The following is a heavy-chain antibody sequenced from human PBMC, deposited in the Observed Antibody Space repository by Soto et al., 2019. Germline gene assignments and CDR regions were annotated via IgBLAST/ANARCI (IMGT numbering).Heavy chain of an antibody. J-gene: IGHJ3*02. CDR2: ISASSSSI. CDR1: GFNFITFS. D-gene: IGHD1-20*01. CDR3: VRDSYNRDAFDI. Sequence: DVQLVESGGGLVKPGGSLRLSCAASGFNFITFSMNWVRQAPGKGLEWVPSISASSSSIYYAESVKGRFTVSRDNAKNSLYLQMNSLTAEDTALYYCVRDSYNRDAFDIWGQGTTFTVSS. V-gene: IGHV3-21*01.